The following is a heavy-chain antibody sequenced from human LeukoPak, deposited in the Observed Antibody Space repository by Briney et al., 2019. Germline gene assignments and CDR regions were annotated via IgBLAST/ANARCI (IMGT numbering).Heavy chain of an antibody. CDR1: GFTFSSYA. CDR3: AKGAILRGWFGY. CDR2: ISGSGGST. V-gene: IGHV3-23*01. J-gene: IGHJ5*01. D-gene: IGHD3-16*01. Sequence: GGLRLSCAASGFTFSSYAMSWVRQAPGKGLEWVSAISGSGGSTYYADSVKGRFTISRDNSKNTLYLQMNSLRAEDTAVYYCAKGAILRGWFGYWGQGTLVTVSS.